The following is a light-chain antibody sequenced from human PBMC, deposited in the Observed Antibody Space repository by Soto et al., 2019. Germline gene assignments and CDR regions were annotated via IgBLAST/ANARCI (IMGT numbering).Light chain of an antibody. CDR2: EAS. J-gene: IGKJ1*01. CDR3: QQYGNSPQT. Sequence: EIVLTQSPGTLSLSPGERATLSCRASQSVSSTYVAWYQQKPGQTPKLLIYEASTRATGIPDRFSGSGSGTDYTHTIDRLEPEDFAVYYCQQYGNSPQTFGQGTKVEIK. CDR1: QSVSSTY. V-gene: IGKV3-20*01.